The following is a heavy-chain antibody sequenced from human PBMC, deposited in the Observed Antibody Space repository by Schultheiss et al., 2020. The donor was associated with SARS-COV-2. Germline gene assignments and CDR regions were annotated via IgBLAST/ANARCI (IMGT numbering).Heavy chain of an antibody. J-gene: IGHJ6*02. V-gene: IGHV1-18*01. CDR3: ARGQCGSFGCDYYYYGMDV. Sequence: ASVKVSCKASGYTFTSYGISWVRQAPGQGLEWMGWISAYNGNTNYAQKLQGRVTMTTDTSTSTAYMELRSLRSDDTAVYYCARGQCGSFGCDYYYYGMDVWGQGTTVTVSS. CDR1: GYTFTSYG. CDR2: ISAYNGNT. D-gene: IGHD2-15*01.